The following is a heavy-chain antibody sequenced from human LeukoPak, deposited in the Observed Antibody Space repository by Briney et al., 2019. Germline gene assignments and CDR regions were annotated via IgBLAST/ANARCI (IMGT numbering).Heavy chain of an antibody. Sequence: GGSLRLSCAASGFAFDDYAMHWVRQAPGKGLEWVSGISWNSGSIGYADSVKGRFTISRDNAKNSLYLQMNSLRAEDTAVYYCARMNYVSSGWGAPFDYWGQGTLVTVSS. CDR3: ARMNYVSSGWGAPFDY. CDR1: GFAFDDYA. D-gene: IGHD1-7*01. J-gene: IGHJ4*02. CDR2: ISWNSGSI. V-gene: IGHV3-9*01.